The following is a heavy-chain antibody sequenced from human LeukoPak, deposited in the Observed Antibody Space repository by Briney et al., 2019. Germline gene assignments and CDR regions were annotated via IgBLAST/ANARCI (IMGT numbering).Heavy chain of an antibody. CDR3: AHSGYSGYDYNFYFDY. CDR1: GFSLSTSGVG. J-gene: IGHJ4*02. Sequence: SGPTLVKPTQTLTLTCTFSGFSLSTSGVGVCWIRQPPGKALEWLALIYWDDDKRYSPSLKSRLTITKDTSKNQVVLTMTNMDPVDTATYYCAHSGYSGYDYNFYFDYWGQGTLVTVSS. CDR2: IYWDDDK. D-gene: IGHD5-12*01. V-gene: IGHV2-5*02.